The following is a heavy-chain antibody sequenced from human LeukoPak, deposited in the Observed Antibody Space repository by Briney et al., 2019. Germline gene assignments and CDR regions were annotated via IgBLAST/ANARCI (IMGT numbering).Heavy chain of an antibody. V-gene: IGHV3-48*03. D-gene: IGHD2-15*01. CDR3: AREDCSGGSCHFDY. Sequence: GGSLRLSCAASGFTFSSYEMNWVRQAPGKGLEWVSYISSGGSTIYYADSVKGRFTISRDNAKNSLYLQMNSLRAEDTAVYYCAREDCSGGSCHFDYWGQGTLVTVSS. J-gene: IGHJ4*02. CDR2: ISSGGSTI. CDR1: GFTFSSYE.